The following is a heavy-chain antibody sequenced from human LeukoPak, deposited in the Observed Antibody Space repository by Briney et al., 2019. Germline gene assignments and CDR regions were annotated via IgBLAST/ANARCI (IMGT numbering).Heavy chain of an antibody. D-gene: IGHD1-26*01. CDR1: GGSISSSSYY. CDR2: IYYSGST. J-gene: IGHJ4*02. Sequence: SETLSLTCTVSGGSISSSSYYWGWIRQPPGKGLEWIGSIYYSGSTYYNPSLKSRVTISVDTSKNQFSLRLSSVTAADTAVYYCARHRAGSYYYFDYWGQGTLVTVSS. V-gene: IGHV4-39*01. CDR3: ARHRAGSYYYFDY.